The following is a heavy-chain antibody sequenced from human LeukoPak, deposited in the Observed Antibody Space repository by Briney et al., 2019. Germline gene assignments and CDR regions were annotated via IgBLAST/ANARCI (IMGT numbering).Heavy chain of an antibody. D-gene: IGHD3-16*02. CDR2: INEDGSGR. CDR3: ARGIADY. V-gene: IGHV3-7*03. CDR1: GFPFSTYW. J-gene: IGHJ4*02. Sequence: PGGSLRLSCAASGFPFSTYWMTWVRQAPGKGLEWVANINEDGSGRSYMDSVKGRITISRDNAKNSLYLQMNSLRAEDTALYYCARGIADYWGQGTLVTVSS.